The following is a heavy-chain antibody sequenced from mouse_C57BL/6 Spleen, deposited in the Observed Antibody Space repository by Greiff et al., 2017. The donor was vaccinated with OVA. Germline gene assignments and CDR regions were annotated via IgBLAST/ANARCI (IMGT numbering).Heavy chain of an antibody. CDR2: INPSSGYT. J-gene: IGHJ2*01. CDR1: GYTFTSYT. D-gene: IGHD1-1*01. CDR3: ARSITTVVKGYYFDY. Sequence: QVQLQQSGAELARPGASVKMSCKASGYTFTSYTMHWVKQRPGQGLEWIGYINPSSGYTKYNQKFKDKATLTADKSSSTAYMQLSSLTSEDSAVYYCARSITTVVKGYYFDYWGQGTTLTVSS. V-gene: IGHV1-4*01.